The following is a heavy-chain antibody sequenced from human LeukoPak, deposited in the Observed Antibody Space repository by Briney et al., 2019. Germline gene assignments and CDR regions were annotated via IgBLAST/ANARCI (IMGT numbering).Heavy chain of an antibody. V-gene: IGHV3-21*01. CDR3: ARDQLRRYSSGWYW. CDR1: GFTFSSYS. J-gene: IGHJ4*02. CDR2: ISSSSSYI. Sequence: GGSLRLSCAASGFTFSSYSMNWVRQAPGKGLEWVSSISSSSSYIYYADSVKGQFTISRDNAKNSLYLQMNSLRAEDTAVYYCARDQLRRYSSGWYWWGQGTLVTVSS. D-gene: IGHD6-19*01.